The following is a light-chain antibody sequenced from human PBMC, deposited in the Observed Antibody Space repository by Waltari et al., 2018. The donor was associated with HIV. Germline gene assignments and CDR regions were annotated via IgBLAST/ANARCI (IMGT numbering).Light chain of an antibody. Sequence: QSGLTQPPSMSKTLRQNATISCNGDNNNIGSQGVAWFQQHHGHPPKLLSYRNDNRPSGISGRFSASRSGDTAYLSISSLQSEDEADYYCSTWDTSLSAWVFGGGTKLTVL. V-gene: IGLV10-54*01. CDR3: STWDTSLSAWV. CDR1: NNNIGSQG. CDR2: RND. J-gene: IGLJ3*02.